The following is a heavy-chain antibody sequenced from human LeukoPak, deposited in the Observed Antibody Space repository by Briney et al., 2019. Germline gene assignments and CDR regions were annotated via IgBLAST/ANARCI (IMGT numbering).Heavy chain of an antibody. D-gene: IGHD4-23*01. CDR1: GFTFSSYG. Sequence: GGPLRLSCAASGFTFSSYGMHWVRQAPGKGLEWVAIISYDGSNKFYADSVKGRFTISRDNSKNTLYLQMNSLRAEDTAVYYCAKVSLRWWGYVDYWGLGTLVTVSS. J-gene: IGHJ4*02. CDR3: AKVSLRWWGYVDY. V-gene: IGHV3-30*18. CDR2: ISYDGSNK.